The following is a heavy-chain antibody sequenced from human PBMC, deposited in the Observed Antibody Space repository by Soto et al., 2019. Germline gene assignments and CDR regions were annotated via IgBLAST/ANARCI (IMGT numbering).Heavy chain of an antibody. D-gene: IGHD2-15*01. V-gene: IGHV1-2*02. CDR2: INPNSGGT. CDR3: ARGVGGTEGYCSGGSCLRGAFDI. Sequence: ASVKVSCKASGYTFTGYYMHWVRQAPGQGLEWMGWINPNSGGTNYAQKLQGRVTMTRDTSISTAYMELSRLRSDDTAVYYCARGVGGTEGYCSGGSCLRGAFDIWGQGTMVTVSS. CDR1: GYTFTGYY. J-gene: IGHJ3*02.